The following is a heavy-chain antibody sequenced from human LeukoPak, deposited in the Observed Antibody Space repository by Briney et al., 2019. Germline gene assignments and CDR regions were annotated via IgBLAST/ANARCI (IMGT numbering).Heavy chain of an antibody. Sequence: TGESLRLSCAASGFTFSSYSMNWVRQAPGKGLEWVSSISSSSSYIYYADSVEGRFTISRDNAKNSLYLQMNSLRAEDTAVYYCARGGTGALYADDAFDIWGQGTMVTVSS. D-gene: IGHD2-8*02. V-gene: IGHV3-21*01. CDR1: GFTFSSYS. CDR2: ISSSSSYI. CDR3: ARGGTGALYADDAFDI. J-gene: IGHJ3*02.